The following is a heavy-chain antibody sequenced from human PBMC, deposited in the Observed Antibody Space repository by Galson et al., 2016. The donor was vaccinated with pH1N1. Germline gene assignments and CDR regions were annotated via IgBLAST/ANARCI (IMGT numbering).Heavy chain of an antibody. CDR2: INFIFGTA. J-gene: IGHJ6*02. D-gene: IGHD3-3*01. V-gene: IGHV1-69*06. CDR3: ARDRSVYYYYGMDV. CDR1: GGIFASYA. Sequence: SVKVSCKASGGIFASYAISWVRQAPGQGLEWMGGINFIFGTASYAQNLQGRVTITADKSTTTAYMELSSLRSEDTAAYYCARDRSVYYYYGMDVWGQGTTVTVPS.